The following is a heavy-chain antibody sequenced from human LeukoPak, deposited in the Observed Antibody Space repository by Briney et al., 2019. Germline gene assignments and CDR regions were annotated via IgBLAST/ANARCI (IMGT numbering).Heavy chain of an antibody. D-gene: IGHD5-18*01. CDR3: ARDGPAYSFDY. J-gene: IGHJ4*02. CDR2: ISTSGSTV. V-gene: IGHV3-48*04. Sequence: PGGSLRLSCAASGFSFSSYGMHWVRQAPGKGREWVSCISTSGSTVYYADSVKGRFTVSRDNARNSLYLQMNSLRAEDTALYYCARDGPAYSFDYWGQGTLVTVSS. CDR1: GFSFSSYG.